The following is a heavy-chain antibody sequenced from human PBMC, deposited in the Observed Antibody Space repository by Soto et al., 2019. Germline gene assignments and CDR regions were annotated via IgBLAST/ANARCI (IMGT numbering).Heavy chain of an antibody. D-gene: IGHD6-13*01. CDR1: GFTVSSNY. Sequence: GGSLRLSCAASGFTVSSNYMSWVRQAPGKGLEWVSVIYSGGSTYYADSVKGRFTISRDNSKNTLYLQMNSLRAEDTAVYYCARVEQQLVLGYWGQGTLVTVSS. CDR3: ARVEQQLVLGY. CDR2: IYSGGST. J-gene: IGHJ4*02. V-gene: IGHV3-66*01.